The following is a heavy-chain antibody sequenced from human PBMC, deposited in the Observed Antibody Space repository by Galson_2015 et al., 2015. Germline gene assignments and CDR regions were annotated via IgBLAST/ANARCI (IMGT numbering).Heavy chain of an antibody. Sequence: TLSLTCTVSGGSISGGGYYWSWIRQHPGKGLEWIGYIYYSGSTYYNPSLKSRVTISVDTSKNQFSLKLSSVTAADTAVYYCARGSVLLWFGCLDYWGQGTLVTVSS. CDR1: GGSISGGGYY. CDR3: ARGSVLLWFGCLDY. V-gene: IGHV4-31*03. CDR2: IYYSGST. J-gene: IGHJ4*02. D-gene: IGHD3-10*01.